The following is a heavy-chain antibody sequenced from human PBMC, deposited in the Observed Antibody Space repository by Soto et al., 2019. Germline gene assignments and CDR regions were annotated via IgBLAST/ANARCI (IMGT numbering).Heavy chain of an antibody. Sequence: SETLSLTCTVSGGSIYRSGYYWGWIRQPPGRGLEWIGNIDYNGVTYSNPSLKSRVTISRDTSKNQFSLKLTSVTAADTALYYCGKVLVGDTGHTESDYWGRGTLVTVS. V-gene: IGHV4-39*01. CDR2: IDYNGVT. CDR3: GKVLVGDTGHTESDY. D-gene: IGHD2-15*01. J-gene: IGHJ4*02. CDR1: GGSIYRSGYY.